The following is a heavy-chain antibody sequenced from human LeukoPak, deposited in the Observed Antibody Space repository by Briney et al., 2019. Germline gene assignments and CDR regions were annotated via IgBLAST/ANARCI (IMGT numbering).Heavy chain of an antibody. D-gene: IGHD6-19*01. CDR1: GYTFTGYY. CDR3: ARDAVGASNWFDP. CDR2: INPNSGGT. Sequence: ASVKVSCKASGYTFTGYYMHWVRQAPGQGLEWMGWINPNSGGTNYAQKFQGRVTMTRDTCISTAYMELSRLRSDDTAVYYCARDAVGASNWFDPWGQGTLVTVSS. J-gene: IGHJ5*02. V-gene: IGHV1-2*02.